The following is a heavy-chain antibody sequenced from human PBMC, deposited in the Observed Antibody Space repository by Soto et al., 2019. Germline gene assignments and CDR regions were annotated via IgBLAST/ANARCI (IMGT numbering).Heavy chain of an antibody. CDR1: GFTVSSNY. J-gene: IGHJ6*02. V-gene: IGHV3-53*02. Sequence: EVQLVETGGGLIQPGGSLRLSCAASGFTVSSNYMSWVRQAPGKGLEWVSVIYSGGSTYYADSVKGRFTISRDNSKNTLYLQMNSLRAEDTAVYYCASESSYSYGYDPYYYYYGMDVWGQGTTVTVSS. CDR2: IYSGGST. D-gene: IGHD5-18*01. CDR3: ASESSYSYGYDPYYYYYGMDV.